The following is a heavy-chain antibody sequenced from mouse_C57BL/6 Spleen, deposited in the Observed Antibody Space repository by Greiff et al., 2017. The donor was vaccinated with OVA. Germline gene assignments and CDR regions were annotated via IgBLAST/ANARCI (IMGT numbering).Heavy chain of an antibody. J-gene: IGHJ2*01. V-gene: IGHV1-52*01. CDR3: ARSAPTGYFDY. Sequence: QVQLQQPGAELVRPGSSVKLSCKASGYTFTSYWMHWVKQRPIQGLEWIGNIDPSDSETHYNQKFKDKSTLTVDKSSSSAYMQLSSLTSEDSAVYFCARSAPTGYFDYWGQGTTLTVSS. CDR2: IDPSDSET. D-gene: IGHD1-1*01. CDR1: GYTFTSYW.